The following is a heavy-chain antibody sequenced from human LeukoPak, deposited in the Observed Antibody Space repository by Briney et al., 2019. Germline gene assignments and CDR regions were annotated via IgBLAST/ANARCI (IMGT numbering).Heavy chain of an antibody. CDR2: INPNSGGT. V-gene: IGHV1-2*02. D-gene: IGHD3-22*01. Sequence: ASVKVSCKASGYTFTGYYMHWVRQAPGQGLEWMGWINPNSGGTNYAQKFQGRVTMTRDTSISTAYMELSRLRSDDTAVYYCARGKSSGYYYGGFDYWGQGTLVTVSS. CDR3: ARGKSSGYYYGGFDY. CDR1: GYTFTGYY. J-gene: IGHJ4*02.